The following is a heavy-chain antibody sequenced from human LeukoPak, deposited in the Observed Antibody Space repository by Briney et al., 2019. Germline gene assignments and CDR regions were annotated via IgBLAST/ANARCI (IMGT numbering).Heavy chain of an antibody. D-gene: IGHD2-15*01. CDR2: ISSTGGTI. Sequence: GGSLRLSCAASGFTFSNYLMNWVRQAPGKGLEWVSFISSTGGTIYYADSVKGRFTVSRDNAKNSLLLQMNSLRAEDTALYYCARGYSRAAFDIWGQGTMVTASS. CDR3: ARGYSRAAFDI. V-gene: IGHV3-48*01. J-gene: IGHJ3*02. CDR1: GFTFSNYL.